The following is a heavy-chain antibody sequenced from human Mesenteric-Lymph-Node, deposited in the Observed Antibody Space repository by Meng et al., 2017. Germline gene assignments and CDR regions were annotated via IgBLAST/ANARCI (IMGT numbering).Heavy chain of an antibody. CDR3: AKGGMRGGSSGTADY. Sequence: SETLSLPCAVYGGSFSGYYWSWIRQPPGKGLEWIGEINHSGSTNYNPSLKSRVTISVDTSKNQFSLKLSSVTAADTPVYYCAKGGMRGGSSGTADYWGQGTLVTVSS. CDR2: INHSGST. V-gene: IGHV4-34*01. J-gene: IGHJ4*02. D-gene: IGHD6-19*01. CDR1: GGSFSGYY.